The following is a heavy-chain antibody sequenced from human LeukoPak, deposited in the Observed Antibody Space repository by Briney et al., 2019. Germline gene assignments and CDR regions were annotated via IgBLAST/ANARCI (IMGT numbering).Heavy chain of an antibody. V-gene: IGHV3-53*05. CDR3: ARGGEHDYGETSYYCGLDV. D-gene: IGHD4-17*01. Sequence: GGSLRLSCAASGFTVSSNYMSWVRQAPGKGLEWVSVIYSGGSTYYADSVKGRFTISRDNSKNTLYLQMNSLRTEDTAVYYCARGGEHDYGETSYYCGLDVWGQGTTVTVSS. CDR2: IYSGGST. CDR1: GFTVSSNY. J-gene: IGHJ6*02.